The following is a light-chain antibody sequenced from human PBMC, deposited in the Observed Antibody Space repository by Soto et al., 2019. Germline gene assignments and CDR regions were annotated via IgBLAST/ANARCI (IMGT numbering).Light chain of an antibody. CDR1: QDISNY. V-gene: IGKV1-5*01. CDR2: HAS. Sequence: DIQMTQNPSSLSASVGDRVTITCQASQDISNYLNWYQQKPGKAPKLLIYHASNLQSGVPSRFSGSGSGTEFTLTISSLQPDDFATYYCQQYNSYSFGQGSMV. J-gene: IGKJ1*01. CDR3: QQYNSYS.